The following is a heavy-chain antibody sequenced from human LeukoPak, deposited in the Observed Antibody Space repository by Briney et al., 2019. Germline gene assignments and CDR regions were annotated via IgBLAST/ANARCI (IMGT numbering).Heavy chain of an antibody. D-gene: IGHD3-3*01. J-gene: IGHJ4*02. Sequence: GGSLRLSCAASGSTLSSHRMDWVRQAPGKGLEWVSSISSRSSFKDYADSVKGRFTISRDNAKNLLYLQMNSLRAEDTAVYFCAKDGGFWSDYSYFDYWGQGTQVTVSS. CDR3: AKDGGFWSDYSYFDY. CDR1: GSTLSSHR. V-gene: IGHV3-21*06. CDR2: ISSRSSFK.